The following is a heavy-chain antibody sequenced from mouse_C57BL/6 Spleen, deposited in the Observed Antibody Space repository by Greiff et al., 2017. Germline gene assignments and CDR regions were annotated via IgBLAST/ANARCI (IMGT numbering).Heavy chain of an antibody. V-gene: IGHV1-22*01. CDR2: INPNNGGT. CDR3: ARPYRPMDY. CDR1: GYTFTDYN. D-gene: IGHD2-14*01. Sequence: VQLQQSGPELVKPGASVKMSCKASGYTFTDYNMHWVKQSHGKSLEWIGYINPNNGGTSYNQKFKGKATLTGNKSSSTANMELRSRTSEDYAVYYCARPYRPMDYWGQGTSVTVAS. J-gene: IGHJ4*01.